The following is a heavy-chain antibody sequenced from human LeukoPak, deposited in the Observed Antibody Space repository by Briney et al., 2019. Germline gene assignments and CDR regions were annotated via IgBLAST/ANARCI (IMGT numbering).Heavy chain of an antibody. V-gene: IGHV3-23*01. D-gene: IGHD3-16*01. Sequence: GGSLRLSCAASGFTFSSCAMIWFRQAPGKGLEWVSVITSVGNTYYADSVKGRFIISRDNSKNTLYLQMNSLRAEDTALYYCAAERGDSPDSWGQGTLVTVSS. J-gene: IGHJ4*02. CDR1: GFTFSSCA. CDR3: AAERGDSPDS. CDR2: ITSVGNT.